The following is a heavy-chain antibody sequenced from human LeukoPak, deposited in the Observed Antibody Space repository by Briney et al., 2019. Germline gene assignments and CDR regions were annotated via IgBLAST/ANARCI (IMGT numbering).Heavy chain of an antibody. CDR2: INPFFDRA. J-gene: IGHJ4*02. D-gene: IGHD6-19*01. V-gene: IGHV1-69*04. CDR3: ARETYISGWYSFDY. CDR1: GYTFSNYY. Sequence: GASVKVSCKASGYTFSNYYMHWVRQAPGQGLEWMGRINPFFDRANYAQKFQVRVTITADKSKTTAYMDLSSLIYEDTAVYYCARETYISGWYSFDYWGRGTLVSVSS.